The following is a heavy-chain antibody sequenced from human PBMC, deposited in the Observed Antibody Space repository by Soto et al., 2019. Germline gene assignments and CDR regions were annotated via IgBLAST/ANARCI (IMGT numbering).Heavy chain of an antibody. CDR1: GGIFSSCT. CDR2: IIPIFDTP. Sequence: GASVKVSCKDSGGIFSSCTISWVRQAPGQGLEWLGGIIPIFDTPTYAQNFQGRVTITADKSTNTVYMELSSLRSEDTAVYYCATHGAXTMARGAMKHYYYVMDVWGQGTTVTVSS. J-gene: IGHJ6*02. D-gene: IGHD3-10*01. V-gene: IGHV1-69*06. CDR3: ATHGAXTMARGAMKHYYYVMDV.